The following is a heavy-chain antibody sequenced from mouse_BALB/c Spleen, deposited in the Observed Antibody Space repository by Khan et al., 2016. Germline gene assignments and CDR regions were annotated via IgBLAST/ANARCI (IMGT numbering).Heavy chain of an antibody. D-gene: IGHD2-14*01. CDR1: GYSITSDYA. CDR3: ARGRYRYPFAY. Sequence: EVQLQESGPGLVKPSQSLSLTCTVTGYSITSDYAWNWIRQFPGNKLEWMGYISYSGSTSYNPSLTSRISITRDTSENQFFLQLNSVTTEDTATYYCARGRYRYPFAYWGQGTLVTVSA. V-gene: IGHV3-2*02. CDR2: ISYSGST. J-gene: IGHJ3*01.